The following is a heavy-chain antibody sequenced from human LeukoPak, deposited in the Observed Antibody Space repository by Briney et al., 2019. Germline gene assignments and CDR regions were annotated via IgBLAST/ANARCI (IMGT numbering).Heavy chain of an antibody. CDR3: ARDLSDSNYYYYMDV. CDR1: GFTFSSYE. CDR2: ISSSGSTI. J-gene: IGHJ6*03. V-gene: IGHV3-48*03. D-gene: IGHD4-11*01. Sequence: PGGSLRLSCAASGFTFSSYEMNWVRQAPGKGLEWVSYISSSGSTIYYADSVKGRFTISRDNAKNSLYLQMNSLRAEDTAVYYCARDLSDSNYYYYMDVWGKGTTVTVSS.